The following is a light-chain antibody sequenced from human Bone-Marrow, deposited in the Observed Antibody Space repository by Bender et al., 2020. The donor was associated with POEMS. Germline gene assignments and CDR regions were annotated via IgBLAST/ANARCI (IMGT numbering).Light chain of an antibody. Sequence: QSALTQPASVSGSPGQSITISCTGTSSDVGSYNLVSWFQQHPNKAPKLMIYEVSKRPSGVSNRLSGSKSGNTASLTISGLQAGDEADYYCSSYDGTTLVLFGGGTKLTVL. CDR2: EVS. CDR3: SSYDGTTLVL. CDR1: SSDVGSYNL. V-gene: IGLV2-23*02. J-gene: IGLJ2*01.